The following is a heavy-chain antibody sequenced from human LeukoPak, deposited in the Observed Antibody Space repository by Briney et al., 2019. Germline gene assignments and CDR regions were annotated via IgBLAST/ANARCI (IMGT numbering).Heavy chain of an antibody. Sequence: PGGSLRLSCIASGFTFGDHAMSWVRQAPGKGLEWVGFIRSKAYRGTIEYAASVKGRFTISRDDSKSIAYLQMNSLKIEDTAVYYCTRGPIQLCLYYGVDVWGQGTTVIVSS. J-gene: IGHJ6*02. D-gene: IGHD5-18*01. CDR1: GFTFGDHA. CDR3: TRGPIQLCLYYGVDV. V-gene: IGHV3-49*04. CDR2: IRSKAYRGTI.